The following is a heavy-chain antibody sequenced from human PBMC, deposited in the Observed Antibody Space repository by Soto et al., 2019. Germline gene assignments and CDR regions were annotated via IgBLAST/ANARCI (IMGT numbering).Heavy chain of an antibody. CDR1: GGTFNSYA. CDR2: IIPIFGTA. D-gene: IGHD3-16*01. Sequence: SVKVSCKASGGTFNSYAISWVRQAPGQGLEWMGGIIPIFGTANYAQKFQGRVTITADESTSTAYMELSSLRSEDTAVYYCARNVYDYVWGSSVDYWGQGTLVTVSS. J-gene: IGHJ4*02. V-gene: IGHV1-69*13. CDR3: ARNVYDYVWGSSVDY.